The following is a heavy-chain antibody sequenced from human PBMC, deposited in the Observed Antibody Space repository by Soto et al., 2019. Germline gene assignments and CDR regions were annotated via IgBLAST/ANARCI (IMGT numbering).Heavy chain of an antibody. CDR3: AKEVYYYDSSGSFDY. CDR2: ISGSGGST. J-gene: IGHJ4*02. D-gene: IGHD3-22*01. Sequence: EVQLLESGGGLVQPGGSLRLSCAASGFTLSSYAMSWARQAPGKGLAWVSAISGSGGSTYYADSVKGRFTISRDNSKNTLYLQMNSLRAEDTAVYYCAKEVYYYDSSGSFDYWGQGTLVTVSS. V-gene: IGHV3-23*01. CDR1: GFTLSSYA.